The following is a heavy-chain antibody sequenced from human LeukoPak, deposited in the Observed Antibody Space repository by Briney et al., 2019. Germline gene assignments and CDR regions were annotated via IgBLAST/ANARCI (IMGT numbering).Heavy chain of an antibody. CDR1: GFSISSGHY. CDR3: ARIFIRNGYSSYFDC. Sequence: SETLSLTCTVSGFSISSGHYWGWVRQPPGAGLEWIGSVYQSGTTYYNPSLKSRVTTSVDMSKNQFSLRLRPVTAADTAVYYCARIFIRNGYSSYFDCWGQGTLVTVSS. D-gene: IGHD5-18*01. CDR2: VYQSGTT. J-gene: IGHJ4*02. V-gene: IGHV4-38-2*02.